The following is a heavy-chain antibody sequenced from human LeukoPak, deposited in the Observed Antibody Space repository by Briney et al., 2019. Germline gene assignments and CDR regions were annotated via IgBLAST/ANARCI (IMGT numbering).Heavy chain of an antibody. CDR1: GGTFSSYA. V-gene: IGHV1-69*13. CDR3: AREVQGAWYFDL. D-gene: IGHD3-16*01. Sequence: GASVKVSCKASGGTFSSYAISWVRQAPGQGLEWMGGIIPIFGTANYAQKFQGRVTITADESTSTAYMELSSLRSEDTAVYYCAREVQGAWYFDLWGRGTLVTVSS. CDR2: IIPIFGTA. J-gene: IGHJ2*01.